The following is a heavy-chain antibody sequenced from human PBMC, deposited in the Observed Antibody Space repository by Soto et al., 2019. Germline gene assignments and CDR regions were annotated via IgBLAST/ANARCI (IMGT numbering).Heavy chain of an antibody. D-gene: IGHD3-16*01. J-gene: IGHJ4*02. CDR3: XXXXXGXDFGAA. Sequence: EVQLVESGGGLVQPGGSLRLSCAASGFTFSDHYMDWVRQAPGKGLEWVGRSKNKADSYTTEYAASVKGRFTISRDGSKNSLFLQMNSLKTEDTAVXYXXXXXXGXDFGAAWGQGILVTVSS. V-gene: IGHV3-72*01. CDR2: SKNKADSYTT. CDR1: GFTFSDHY.